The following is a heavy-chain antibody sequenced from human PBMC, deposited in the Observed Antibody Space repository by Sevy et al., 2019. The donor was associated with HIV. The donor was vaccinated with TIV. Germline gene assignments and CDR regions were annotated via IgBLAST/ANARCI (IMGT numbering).Heavy chain of an antibody. CDR1: GGSISSGDYY. CDR2: IYYSGST. CDR3: ARVVFTMFQGALYDMDV. J-gene: IGHJ6*02. V-gene: IGHV4-30-4*01. D-gene: IGHD3-10*01. Sequence: SETLSLTCSVSGGSISSGDYYWSWIRQPPGKGLEWIGYIYYSGSTYYNPSLKSRVTISLDTSKNQFSLKLSSVTAADTAVYYCARVVFTMFQGALYDMDVWGQGTTVTVSS.